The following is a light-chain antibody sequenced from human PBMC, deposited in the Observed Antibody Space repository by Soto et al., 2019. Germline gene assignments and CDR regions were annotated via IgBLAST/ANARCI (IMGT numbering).Light chain of an antibody. Sequence: EIVLTQSPGTLSLSPGERAILSCRASQSISISYLAWFQQKPGQPPRLLIYAASSRATGIPDRFSGSGSGTDFPLTISRLRPEDFAVYYCQQYDISPWKFGQGTKVEFK. CDR1: QSISISY. CDR3: QQYDISPWK. CDR2: AAS. J-gene: IGKJ1*01. V-gene: IGKV3-20*01.